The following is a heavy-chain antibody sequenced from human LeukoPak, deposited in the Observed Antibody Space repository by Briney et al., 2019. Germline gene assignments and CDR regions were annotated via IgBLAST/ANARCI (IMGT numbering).Heavy chain of an antibody. CDR3: ARAFGGAPRIDP. D-gene: IGHD3-10*01. V-gene: IGHV4-59*08. CDR2: ISYSGST. CDR1: GGSISSYY. Sequence: SETLSLTCTVSGGSISSYYWSWIRQPPGKGLVWIGYISYSGSTNYNPSLKSRVTISVDTSKNQFYLKLSSVTAADTAVYYCARAFGGAPRIDPWGQGTLVTVSS. J-gene: IGHJ5*02.